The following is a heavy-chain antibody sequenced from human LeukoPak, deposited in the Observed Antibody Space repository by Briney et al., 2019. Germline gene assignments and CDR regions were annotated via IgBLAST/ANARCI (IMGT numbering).Heavy chain of an antibody. D-gene: IGHD2-15*01. CDR3: ARTGYCSGGSCYHYYYYYMDV. V-gene: IGHV4-4*07. J-gene: IGHJ6*03. CDR2: ISTSGST. CDR1: GGSISSYY. Sequence: PSETLSLTCTVSGGSISSYYWSWIRQPAGKGLESIGHISTSGSTNYNPSLKSRVTISVDTSKNQFSLKLSSVTAADTAVYYCARTGYCSGGSCYHYYYYYMDVWGKGTTVTISS.